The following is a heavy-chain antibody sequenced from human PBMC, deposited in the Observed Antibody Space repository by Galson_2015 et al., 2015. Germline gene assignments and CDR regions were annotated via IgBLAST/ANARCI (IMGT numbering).Heavy chain of an antibody. CDR1: GFTFGSYA. CDR2: IGDSGANT. D-gene: IGHD2-15*01. Sequence: ALRLSCAVSGFTFGSYAMGWVRQAPGPGLEGVSSIGDSGANTKNADSVKGRFPISRDNSKNTLYLQMNSLRGDDTAVYYCAKGGPYCSGGNCHGVFDSWGQGTLVTVSS. V-gene: IGHV3-23*01. J-gene: IGHJ4*02. CDR3: AKGGPYCSGGNCHGVFDS.